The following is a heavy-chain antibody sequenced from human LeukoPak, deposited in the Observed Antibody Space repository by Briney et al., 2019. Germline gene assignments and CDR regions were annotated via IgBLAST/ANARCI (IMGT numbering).Heavy chain of an antibody. V-gene: IGHV3-53*04. CDR3: ARVGYSNYFDF. Sequence: GGSLRLSCAASGFTVSSNYMNWVRQAPGEGLEWVSIIYSGGSTYYADSVKGRFTISRHNSENTLYLQMSSLRAEDTAVYYCARVGYSNYFDFWGQGTLVTVSS. CDR1: GFTVSSNY. J-gene: IGHJ4*02. D-gene: IGHD4-11*01. CDR2: IYSGGST.